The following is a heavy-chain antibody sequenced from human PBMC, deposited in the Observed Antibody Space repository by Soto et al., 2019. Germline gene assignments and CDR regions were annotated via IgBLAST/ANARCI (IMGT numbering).Heavy chain of an antibody. D-gene: IGHD3-10*01. CDR1: GFTFKNYD. Sequence: EVQLLESGGGLVQPGGSLRLSCAVSGFTFKNYDMSWVRQAPGKGLEWVSAISGSGGSTYYADSVRGRFTISRDNSKNTLDPQMNSLRDEDTAVYYCAKDRGGGFDSWGQGTLVTVSS. CDR3: AKDRGGGFDS. CDR2: ISGSGGST. V-gene: IGHV3-23*01. J-gene: IGHJ4*02.